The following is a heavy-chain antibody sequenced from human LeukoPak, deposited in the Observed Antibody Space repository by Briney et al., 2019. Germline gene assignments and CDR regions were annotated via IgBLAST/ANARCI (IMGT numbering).Heavy chain of an antibody. CDR1: GFTFSSYW. Sequence: GGSLRLSCAASGFTFSSYWMHWVRQAPGKGLVWVSRINSDGSSTSYADSVKGRFTISRDNAKNTLYLQMNSLRAEDTAVYYCARGYSSGWGAFDIWGQGTMVTVSS. J-gene: IGHJ3*02. CDR3: ARGYSSGWGAFDI. V-gene: IGHV3-74*01. CDR2: INSDGSST. D-gene: IGHD6-19*01.